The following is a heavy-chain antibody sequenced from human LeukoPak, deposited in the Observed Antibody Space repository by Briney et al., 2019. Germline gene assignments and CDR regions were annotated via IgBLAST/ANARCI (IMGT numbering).Heavy chain of an antibody. CDR3: ARAEDIGDNDSFDI. D-gene: IGHD5-12*01. Sequence: GGSLTLSCAASGFTFNAYSMNWVRQATGHGLEWVSSISSSSTYIYYADSVKGRFTISRDNAKNSLFLQMSSLRAEDTAVYYCARAEDIGDNDSFDIWGQGTMVTVSS. J-gene: IGHJ3*02. V-gene: IGHV3-21*01. CDR1: GFTFNAYS. CDR2: ISSSSTYI.